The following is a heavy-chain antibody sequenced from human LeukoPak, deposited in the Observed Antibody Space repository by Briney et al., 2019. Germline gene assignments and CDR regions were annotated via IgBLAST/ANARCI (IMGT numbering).Heavy chain of an antibody. CDR2: INPSGGST. V-gene: IGHV1-46*01. Sequence: ASVKVSCKASGYTFTSYYMHWVRQAPGQGLEWMGIINPSGGSTNYAQKFQGRVTMTTDTSTSTAYMELRSLRSDDTAVYYCARAPLYGSCEYWGQGTLVTVSS. D-gene: IGHD6-6*01. CDR3: ARAPLYGSCEY. CDR1: GYTFTSYY. J-gene: IGHJ4*02.